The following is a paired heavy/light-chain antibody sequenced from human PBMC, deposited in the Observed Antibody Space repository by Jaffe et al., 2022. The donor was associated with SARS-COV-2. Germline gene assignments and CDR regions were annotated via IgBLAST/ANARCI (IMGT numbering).Light chain of an antibody. J-gene: IGKJ3*01. CDR2: DAS. CDR3: QQRASWPRT. V-gene: IGKV3-11*01. CDR1: QSVDSY. Sequence: EIVLTQSPATLSLSPGERATLSCRASQSVDSYLAWYQQKPGQAPRLLIYDASNRATGIPARFSGSGSGTDFSLTISTLEPEDFAVYFCQQRASWPRTFGPGTKLDV.
Heavy chain of an antibody. D-gene: IGHD6-13*01. V-gene: IGHV4-34*01. CDR3: ARVKRWLQVASGWFDP. J-gene: IGHJ5*02. CDR2: ISYGGTT. Sequence: QVQLQQWGAGLLRPSETLSLTCAVYAESFSGYHWSWIRQPPGKGLEWIGEISYGGTTNYNPSLGGRVTISLDTSKNQFSLKVTSVTAADTAVYYCARVKRWLQVASGWFDPWGQGNLVTVSS. CDR1: AESFSGYH.